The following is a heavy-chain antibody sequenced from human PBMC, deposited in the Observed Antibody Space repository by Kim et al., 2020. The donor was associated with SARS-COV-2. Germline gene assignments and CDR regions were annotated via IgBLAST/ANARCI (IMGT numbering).Heavy chain of an antibody. CDR2: INGGGSTT. J-gene: IGHJ6*02. CDR3: ARAHGMDV. V-gene: IGHV3-74*01. CDR1: GFTFNTYL. Sequence: GGSLRLFCAASGFTFNTYLMHWVRQAPGKGLVWVSHINGGGSTTNYADSVKGRFTISRDNAKNTLYLEMNSLRAEDTAVYYCARAHGMDVWGQGTTVTVSS.